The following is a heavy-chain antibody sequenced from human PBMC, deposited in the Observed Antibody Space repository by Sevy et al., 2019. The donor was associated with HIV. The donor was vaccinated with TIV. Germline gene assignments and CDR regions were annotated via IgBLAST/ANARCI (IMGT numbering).Heavy chain of an antibody. V-gene: IGHV4-59*01. CDR1: GGSISSYY. CDR2: IYYSGST. Sequence: SETLSLTCTVSGGSISSYYWSWIRQPPGKGLEWIGYIYYSGSTNYNLSLKSRVTISVDTSKNQFSLKLSSVTAADTAVYYCASRGDRYYYGMDVWGQGTTVTVSS. J-gene: IGHJ6*02. D-gene: IGHD3-10*01. CDR3: ASRGDRYYYGMDV.